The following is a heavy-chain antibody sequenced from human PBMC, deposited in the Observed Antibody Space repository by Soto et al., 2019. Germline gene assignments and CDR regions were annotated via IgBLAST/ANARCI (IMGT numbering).Heavy chain of an antibody. V-gene: IGHV3-7*01. CDR3: ARVEGGYYGSGSYGFDY. CDR1: GFTFSNYW. CDR2: IKQDGSEK. J-gene: IGHJ4*02. D-gene: IGHD3-10*01. Sequence: EVQLVESGGGLVQPGGSLSLSCAASGFTFSNYWMTWVRQAPGKGLEWVANIKQDGSEKYYVDSVKGRSTISRDNAKNSVYLHMDSLRGEDTAVYCCARVEGGYYGSGSYGFDYWGQGSLVPGSS.